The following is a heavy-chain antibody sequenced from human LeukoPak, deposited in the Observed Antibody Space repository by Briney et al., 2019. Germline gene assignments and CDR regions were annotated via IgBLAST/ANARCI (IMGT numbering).Heavy chain of an antibody. Sequence: ASVKVCCKASGYTFTSYGISWVRQAPGQGLEWMGWISAYNGNTNYAQKLQGRVTMTTDTSTSTAYMDLRSLRSDDTAVYYCARHFADDYYDSSATSDAFDIWGQGTMVTVSS. CDR2: ISAYNGNT. D-gene: IGHD3-22*01. V-gene: IGHV1-18*01. CDR3: ARHFADDYYDSSATSDAFDI. CDR1: GYTFTSYG. J-gene: IGHJ3*02.